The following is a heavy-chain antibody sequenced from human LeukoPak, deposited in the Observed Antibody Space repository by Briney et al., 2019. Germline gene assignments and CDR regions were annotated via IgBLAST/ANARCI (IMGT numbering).Heavy chain of an antibody. CDR2: IKGDGIST. CDR1: GFDFSSNW. CDR3: ARDPLP. Sequence: GGSLRLSCAASGFDFSSNWMHWVRHAPGQGLVWVSRIKGDGISTNYADSVKGRFTISRDIAKNTLYLQMNSLRAEDTAVYYCARDPLPWGQGTLVTVSS. V-gene: IGHV3-74*01. J-gene: IGHJ5*02.